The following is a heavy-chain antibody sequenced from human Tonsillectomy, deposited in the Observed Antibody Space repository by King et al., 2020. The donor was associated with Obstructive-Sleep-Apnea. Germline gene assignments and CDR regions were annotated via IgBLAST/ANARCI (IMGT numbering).Heavy chain of an antibody. V-gene: IGHV3-43D*03. D-gene: IGHD6-19*01. CDR1: GFTFDDYA. CDR3: AKDNGGSCGWQVDY. CDR2: ISWDGGST. J-gene: IGHJ4*02. Sequence: VQLVESGGVVVQPGGSLRLSCAASGFTFDDYAMHWVRQAPGKGLEWVSLISWDGGSTYYADSVKGRFTISRDNSKNSLYLQMNSLRAEDTALYYCAKDNGGSCGWQVDYWGQGTLVTVSS.